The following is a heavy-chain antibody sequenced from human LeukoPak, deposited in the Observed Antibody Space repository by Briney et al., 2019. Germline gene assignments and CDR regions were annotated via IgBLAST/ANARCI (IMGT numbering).Heavy chain of an antibody. CDR3: ARLSGTYSPFNY. CDR2: IYYSGST. Sequence: PSETLSLTCNVSGASISSSSYFWAWIRQPPGKGLEWVGGIYYSGSTYFSSSLKSRVTISVDTSKNHFSLKVTSVTATDTAVYYFARLSGTYSPFNYWGRGTLVTVSS. J-gene: IGHJ4*02. CDR1: GASISSSSYF. D-gene: IGHD1-26*01. V-gene: IGHV4-39*02.